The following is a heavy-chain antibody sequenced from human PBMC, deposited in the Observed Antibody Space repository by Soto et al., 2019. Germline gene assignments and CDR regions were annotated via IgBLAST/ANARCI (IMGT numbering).Heavy chain of an antibody. Sequence: QGQLVKSGAEVKKPGPSVKVSCKASGGTFSSLAIIWVRQAPGQGLEWMGGLVPAFGTANYAQKFQDRVTITADKSTSTSYMELSSLRSEDTAVYYGARSPGVFDYWGQGTLVTVSS. CDR1: GGTFSSLA. CDR2: LVPAFGTA. J-gene: IGHJ4*02. CDR3: ARSPGVFDY. D-gene: IGHD3-10*01. V-gene: IGHV1-69*06.